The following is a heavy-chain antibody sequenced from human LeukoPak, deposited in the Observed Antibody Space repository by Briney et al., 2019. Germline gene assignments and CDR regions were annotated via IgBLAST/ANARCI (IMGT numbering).Heavy chain of an antibody. D-gene: IGHD1-26*01. J-gene: IGHJ4*02. Sequence: PSETLSLTCSVSGVSISTSTNYWAWIRQPPGKGLEWIGSMFYRGSTYYNPSLRSRVTISVDTSKNQFSLKLSSVTASDTAIFYCARQGGWGGAASLIEFWGQGTLVTVSS. V-gene: IGHV4-39*01. CDR1: GVSISTSTNY. CDR3: ARQGGWGGAASLIEF. CDR2: MFYRGST.